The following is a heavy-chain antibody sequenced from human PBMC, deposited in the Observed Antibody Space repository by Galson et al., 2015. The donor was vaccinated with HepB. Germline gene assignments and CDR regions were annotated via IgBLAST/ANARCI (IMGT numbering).Heavy chain of an antibody. V-gene: IGHV1-24*01. D-gene: IGHD1-26*01. CDR3: ATDLEKIWELPIDY. J-gene: IGHJ4*02. CDR1: GYTLTELS. CDR2: FDPEDGET. Sequence: SVKVSCKVSGYTLTELSMHWVRQAPGKGLEWMGGFDPEDGETIYAQKFQGRVTMTEDTSTDTAYMELSSLRSEDTAVYYCATDLEKIWELPIDYWGQGTLVTVSS.